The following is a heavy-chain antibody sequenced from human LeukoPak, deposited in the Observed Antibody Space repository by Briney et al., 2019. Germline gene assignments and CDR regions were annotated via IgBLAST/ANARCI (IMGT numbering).Heavy chain of an antibody. CDR2: MYSSGET. V-gene: IGHV4-4*07. D-gene: IGHD4-17*01. Sequence: PSETLSLTCTVSGGSISSYYWNWIRKPAGKGLEWIGRMYSSGETNYNPSLRSRVTMSIDTSKNHFSLRLNSVTAADTAVYYCARDYGDYSDWFDPWGQGTLVTVSS. CDR1: GGSISSYY. CDR3: ARDYGDYSDWFDP. J-gene: IGHJ5*02.